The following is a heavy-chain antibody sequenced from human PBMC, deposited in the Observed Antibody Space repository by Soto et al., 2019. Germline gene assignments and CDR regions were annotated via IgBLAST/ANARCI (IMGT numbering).Heavy chain of an antibody. V-gene: IGHV3-30*18. CDR1: GFTFSSYG. D-gene: IGHD3-3*01. CDR3: AKDRGKGRDYDFWRGYFTDYYYYGMDV. J-gene: IGHJ6*02. CDR2: ISYDGSNK. Sequence: PGGSLRLSCAASGFTFSSYGMHWVRQAPGKGLEWVAVISYDGSNKYYADSVKGRFTISRDNSKNTLYLQMNSLRAEDTAVYYCAKDRGKGRDYDFWRGYFTDYYYYGMDVWGQGTTVTVSS.